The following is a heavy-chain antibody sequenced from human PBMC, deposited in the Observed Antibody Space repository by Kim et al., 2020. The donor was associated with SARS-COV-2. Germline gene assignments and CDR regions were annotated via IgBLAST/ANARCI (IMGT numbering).Heavy chain of an antibody. J-gene: IGHJ6*02. CDR3: ARLYYGDYAGYYYGMDV. CDR1: GGSISSSSYY. CDR2: IYYSGST. Sequence: SETLSLTCTVSGGSISSSSYYWGWIRQPPGKGLEWIGSIYYSGSTYYNPSLKSRVTISVDTSKNQFSLKLSSVTAADTAVYYCARLYYGDYAGYYYGMDVWGQGTTVTVSS. V-gene: IGHV4-39*01. D-gene: IGHD4-17*01.